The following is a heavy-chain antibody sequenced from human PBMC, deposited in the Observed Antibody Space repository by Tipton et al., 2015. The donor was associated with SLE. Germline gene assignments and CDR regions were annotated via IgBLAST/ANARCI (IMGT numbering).Heavy chain of an antibody. CDR2: ISYDGSNK. CDR1: GFTFSSYA. Sequence: SLRLSCAASGFTFSSYAMHWVRQAPGKGLEWVAVISYDGSNKYYADSVKGRFTISRDNAKNSLYLQMNSLRAEDTAVYYCARERELTRRCFDYWGQGTLVTVSS. J-gene: IGHJ4*02. D-gene: IGHD3-10*01. V-gene: IGHV3-30-3*01. CDR3: ARERELTRRCFDY.